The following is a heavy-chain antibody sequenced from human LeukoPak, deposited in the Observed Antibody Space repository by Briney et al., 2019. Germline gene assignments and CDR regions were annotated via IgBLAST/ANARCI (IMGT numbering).Heavy chain of an antibody. CDR3: AKETRLRFLDY. D-gene: IGHD3-3*01. J-gene: IGHJ4*02. CDR2: ISYDGSNK. CDR1: GFTFSSYG. V-gene: IGHV3-30*18. Sequence: GRSLRLSCAASGFTFSSYGMHWVRQAPGKGPEWVAVISYDGSNKYYADSVKGRFTISRDNSKNTLYLQMNSLRAEDTAVYYCAKETRLRFLDYWGQGTLVTVSS.